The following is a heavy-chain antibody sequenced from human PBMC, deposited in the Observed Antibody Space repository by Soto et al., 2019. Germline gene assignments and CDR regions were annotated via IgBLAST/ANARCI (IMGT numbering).Heavy chain of an antibody. CDR1: GFTFSSYT. J-gene: IGHJ4*02. CDR3: GGQGY. CDR2: LSYDGSYK. V-gene: IGHV3-30-3*01. Sequence: QVQLVESGGGVVQPGRSLRLSCAASGFTFSSYTMHWVRQAPGQGLEWVALLSYDGSYKYYADSVKGRFTISRDNPKNALYLQMNSLGAEDWAGCSCGGQGYWGQGTLVTVSS.